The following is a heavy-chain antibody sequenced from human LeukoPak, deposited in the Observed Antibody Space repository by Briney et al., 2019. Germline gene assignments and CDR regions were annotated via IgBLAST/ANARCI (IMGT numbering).Heavy chain of an antibody. CDR1: GFRFSDLT. Sequence: PGGSLRLSCAASGFRFSDLTMTWVRQAPGKGPEWVSAIGGRGGSTYYADSVKGRFTISRDNSKNTLYLQMNSLRAEDTAVYYCAKDVPRYDFWSGDDYWGQGTLVTVSS. J-gene: IGHJ4*02. V-gene: IGHV3-23*01. D-gene: IGHD3-3*01. CDR3: AKDVPRYDFWSGDDY. CDR2: IGGRGGST.